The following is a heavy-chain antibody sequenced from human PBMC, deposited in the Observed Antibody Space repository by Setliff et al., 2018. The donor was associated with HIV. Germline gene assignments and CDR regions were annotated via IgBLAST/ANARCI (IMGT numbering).Heavy chain of an antibody. D-gene: IGHD5-12*01. CDR1: GFNFKNYN. J-gene: IGHJ6*03. V-gene: IGHV3-21*01. Sequence: GGSLRLSCVGSGFNFKNYNMNWVRQAPGKGLEWISSISSDSRYIYYADSVKGRFTISRDNAKDSVYLQISALRGEDTAVYYCARDSGSEGYYYYYMDVWGKGTTVTVSS. CDR3: ARDSGSEGYYYYYMDV. CDR2: ISSDSRYI.